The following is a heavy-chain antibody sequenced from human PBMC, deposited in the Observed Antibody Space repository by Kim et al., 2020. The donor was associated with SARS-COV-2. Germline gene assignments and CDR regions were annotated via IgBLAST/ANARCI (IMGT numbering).Heavy chain of an antibody. D-gene: IGHD6-13*01. CDR3: ARHDSSSQEINAFDI. Sequence: SETLSLTCTVSGGSISSSSYYWGWIRQPPGKGLEWIGSIYYSGSTYYNPSLKSRVTISVDTSKNQFSLKLSSVTAADTAVYYCARHDSSSQEINAFDIWGQGTMVTVSS. CDR2: IYYSGST. J-gene: IGHJ3*02. CDR1: GGSISSSSYY. V-gene: IGHV4-39*01.